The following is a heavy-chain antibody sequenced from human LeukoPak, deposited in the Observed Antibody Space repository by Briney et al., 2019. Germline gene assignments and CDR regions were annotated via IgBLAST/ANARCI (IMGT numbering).Heavy chain of an antibody. V-gene: IGHV3-23*01. CDR1: GFTLSRYG. D-gene: IGHD3-22*01. Sequence: PGGSLRLSCAASGFTLSRYGMSWVRQAPGKGLEWVSAISGSSGSTYYADSVKGRFTISRDNSKNTLYLQMNSLRAEDTAVYYCAKHDYYDSPFPFDPWGQGTLVTVSS. CDR3: AKHDYYDSPFPFDP. J-gene: IGHJ5*02. CDR2: ISGSSGST.